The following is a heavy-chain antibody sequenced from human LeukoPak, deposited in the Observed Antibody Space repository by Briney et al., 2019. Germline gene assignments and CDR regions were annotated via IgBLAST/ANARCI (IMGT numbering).Heavy chain of an antibody. Sequence: HGESLKISCRGSGYSFNTDWIGWVRQMPGKGLEWMGIIYPGDSDTRYSPSFQGQVTMSADKSINTAYLQWSSLKASETAMYYCARRQGCSSTSCPPDYWGQGTLVTVSS. D-gene: IGHD2-2*01. CDR1: GYSFNTDW. CDR3: ARRQGCSSTSCPPDY. J-gene: IGHJ4*02. CDR2: IYPGDSDT. V-gene: IGHV5-51*01.